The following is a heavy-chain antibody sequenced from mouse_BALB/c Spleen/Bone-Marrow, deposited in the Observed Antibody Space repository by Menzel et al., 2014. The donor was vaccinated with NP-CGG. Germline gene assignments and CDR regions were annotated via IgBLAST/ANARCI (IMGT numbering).Heavy chain of an antibody. CDR2: ISSGGSST. Sequence: EVKLVESGGDLVKPGGSLKLSCVASGFTFSSYGVPWVRQTPDKRLEWVATISSGGSSTYYPASVKGRFTISRDNAKSTLYLQMSSLNSEDTAMYYCTRRPLQANSYFDCWGQGTTLTVSS. J-gene: IGHJ2*01. D-gene: IGHD3-2*02. V-gene: IGHV5-6*02. CDR1: GFTFSSYG. CDR3: TRRPLQANSYFDC.